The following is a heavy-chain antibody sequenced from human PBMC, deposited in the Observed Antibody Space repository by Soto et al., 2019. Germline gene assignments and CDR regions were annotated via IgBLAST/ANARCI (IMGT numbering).Heavy chain of an antibody. D-gene: IGHD2-2*01. CDR3: ARGRYCSSTSCSFYNWFDP. J-gene: IGHJ5*02. V-gene: IGHV1-3*01. CDR2: INAGNGNT. Sequence: ASVKVSCKASGYTFTSYATHWVRQAPGQRLEWMGWINAGNGNTKYSQKFQGRVTITRDTSASTAYMELSSLRSEDTAVYYCARGRYCSSTSCSFYNWFDPWGQGTLVTVSS. CDR1: GYTFTSYA.